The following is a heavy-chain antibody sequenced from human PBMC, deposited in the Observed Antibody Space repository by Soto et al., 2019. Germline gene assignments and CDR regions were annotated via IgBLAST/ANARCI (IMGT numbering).Heavy chain of an antibody. J-gene: IGHJ5*02. CDR2: ISYDGSNK. D-gene: IGHD6-13*01. Sequence: PGGSLRLSCAASGFTFSSYAMHWVRQAPGKGLEWVAVISYDGSNKYYADSVKGRFTISRDNSKNTLYLRMNSLRAEDTAVYYCARGTSSSSWYALGWFDPWGQGTLVTVSS. CDR3: ARGTSSSSWYALGWFDP. CDR1: GFTFSSYA. V-gene: IGHV3-30-3*01.